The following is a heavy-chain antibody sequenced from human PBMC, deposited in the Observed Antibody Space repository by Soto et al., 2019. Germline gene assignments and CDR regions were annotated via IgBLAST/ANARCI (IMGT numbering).Heavy chain of an antibody. D-gene: IGHD3-3*01. J-gene: IGHJ3*02. CDR2: ISDSGGST. CDR3: AKDGGVHYDASSSDAFDI. Sequence: EVHLLESGGGLVPPGGSLRLSCAASGFTFSSYAMSWVRQAPGKGLEWVSSISDSGGSTYYADSVKGRFIISRDNSKNTLYLQMNSLKAEDTAVYYCAKDGGVHYDASSSDAFDIWGQGTMVTVSS. V-gene: IGHV3-23*01. CDR1: GFTFSSYA.